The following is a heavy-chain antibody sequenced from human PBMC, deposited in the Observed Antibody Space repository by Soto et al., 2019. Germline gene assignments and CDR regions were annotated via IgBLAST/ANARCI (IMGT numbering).Heavy chain of an antibody. CDR1: GESVSGNY. CDR2: MYYSGGA. D-gene: IGHD6-6*01. V-gene: IGHV4-59*08. J-gene: IGHJ2*01. CDR3: ARDKRSIAAF. Sequence: SQTLSLTYTVSGESVSGNYWSWIRQPPGKQLEWIGYMYYSGGANYNPSLKSRVTMSVDTSMNEFSLTLSSATAADTAMYYCARDKRSIAAFWG.